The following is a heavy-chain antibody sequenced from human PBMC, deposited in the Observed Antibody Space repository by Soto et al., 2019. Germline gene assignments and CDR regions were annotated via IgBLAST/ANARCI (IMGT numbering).Heavy chain of an antibody. CDR2: IYHSGST. CDR3: ARVLYYDSSGYYLAGGFDP. Sequence: GPGPGEASETLSLTCAVSGGSISSGGYSWSWIRQPPGKGLEWIGYIYHSGSTYYNPSLKSRVTISVDRSKNQFSLKLSSVTAADTAVYYCARVLYYDSSGYYLAGGFDPWGQGTLVTVSS. J-gene: IGHJ5*02. V-gene: IGHV4-30-2*01. CDR1: GGSISSGGYS. D-gene: IGHD3-22*01.